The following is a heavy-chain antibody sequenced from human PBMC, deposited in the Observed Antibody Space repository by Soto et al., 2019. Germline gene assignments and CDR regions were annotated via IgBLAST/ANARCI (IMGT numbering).Heavy chain of an antibody. V-gene: IGHV1-69*06. CDR3: ARVGYNVWSRYHYHGMDV. Sequence: QVRLVQSGAEVKKPGSSVKVSCEASGGTFSSYAVTWVRQAPGQGLEWMGGIIPIVTTPNYAQKSQGRLTISADKATSTSYMELSILRSEDTGVYYCARVGYNVWSRYHYHGMDVWGAGTTVIVSS. CDR1: GGTFSSYA. CDR2: IIPIVTTP. D-gene: IGHD3-3*01. J-gene: IGHJ6*04.